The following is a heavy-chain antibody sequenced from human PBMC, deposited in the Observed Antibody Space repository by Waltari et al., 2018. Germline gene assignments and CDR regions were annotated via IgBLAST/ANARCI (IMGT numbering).Heavy chain of an antibody. V-gene: IGHV4-59*01. CDR1: GDSINNYY. CDR3: GRSYDFWSGYPVEY. CDR2: VAYNGKT. D-gene: IGHD3-3*01. J-gene: IGHJ4*02. Sequence: QVQLQESGPGLVKPSETLSPTCSVSGDSINNYYWNWIRQPPGKELEWIGYVAYNGKTNYNPSLKSRVTISVDTSKTQFSLKVTSVTAADTAVYYCGRSYDFWSGYPVEYWGPGSLVTVSS.